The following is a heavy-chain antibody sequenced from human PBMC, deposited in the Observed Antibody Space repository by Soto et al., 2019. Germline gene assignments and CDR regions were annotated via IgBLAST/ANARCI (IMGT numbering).Heavy chain of an antibody. CDR3: ARGDWDCSGGSCSSWFDP. J-gene: IGHJ5*02. CDR1: GGSISSYY. V-gene: IGHV4-59*01. D-gene: IGHD2-15*01. Sequence: TSETLSLTCTVSGGSISSYYWSWIRQPPGKGLEWIGYIYYSGSTNYNPSLKSRVTISVDTSKNQFSLKLSSVTAADTAVYYCARGDWDCSGGSCSSWFDPWGQGTLVTVS. CDR2: IYYSGST.